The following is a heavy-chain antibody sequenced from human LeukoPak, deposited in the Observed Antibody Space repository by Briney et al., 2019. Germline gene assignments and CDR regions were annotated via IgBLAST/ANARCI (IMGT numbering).Heavy chain of an antibody. Sequence: PSETLSLTCAVYGGSFSGYYWSWIRQPPGKGLEWIGEINHSGSINYNPSLKSRVTISVDTSKNQFSLKLSSVTAADTAVYYCARGLYYDFWSGYNWFDPWGQGTLVTVSS. D-gene: IGHD3-3*01. V-gene: IGHV4-34*01. CDR1: GGSFSGYY. J-gene: IGHJ5*02. CDR3: ARGLYYDFWSGYNWFDP. CDR2: INHSGSI.